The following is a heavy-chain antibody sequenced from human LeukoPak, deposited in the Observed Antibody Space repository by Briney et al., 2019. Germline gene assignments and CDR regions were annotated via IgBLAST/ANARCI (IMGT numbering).Heavy chain of an antibody. D-gene: IGHD3-22*01. CDR2: ISRSSTTI. CDR3: ATDYYDSSGYYTGSY. CDR1: AFTFSTYH. J-gene: IGHJ4*02. Sequence: GGSLRLSCAAASAFTFSTYHINWVRQAPGKGLEWVSYISRSSTTIYYADSVKGRFTISRDNANNSLYLQMNSLRAEDTAVYHCATDYYDSSGYYTGSYWGQGTLVTVSS. V-gene: IGHV3-48*01.